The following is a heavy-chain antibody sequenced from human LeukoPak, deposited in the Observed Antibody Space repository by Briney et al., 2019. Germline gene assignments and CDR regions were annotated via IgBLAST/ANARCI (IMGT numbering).Heavy chain of an antibody. CDR1: GFTFDSYE. CDR2: ISSSGSTI. V-gene: IGHV3-48*03. Sequence: TGGSLRLSCAASGFTFDSYEVNWVRQAPGKGLEWVSYISSSGSTIYYAGSVKGRFTISRDNAKNSLYLQMNSLRAEDTAVYYCVRDLTAVTTGCLRYWGRGTLVGVCS. CDR3: VRDLTAVTTGCLRY. D-gene: IGHD4-17*01. J-gene: IGHJ4*02.